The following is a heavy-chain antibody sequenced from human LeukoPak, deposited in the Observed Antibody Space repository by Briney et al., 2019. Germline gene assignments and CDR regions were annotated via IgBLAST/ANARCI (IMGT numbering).Heavy chain of an antibody. V-gene: IGHV4-39*07. D-gene: IGHD4-17*01. Sequence: SETLSLTCTVSGGSISSSSYYWGWIRQPPGKGLEWIGSIYYSGSTYYNPSLKSRVTISVDTSKNQFSLKLGSVTAADTAVYYCARFRGDHAFDYWGQGTLVTVSS. CDR3: ARFRGDHAFDY. CDR2: IYYSGST. CDR1: GGSISSSSYY. J-gene: IGHJ4*02.